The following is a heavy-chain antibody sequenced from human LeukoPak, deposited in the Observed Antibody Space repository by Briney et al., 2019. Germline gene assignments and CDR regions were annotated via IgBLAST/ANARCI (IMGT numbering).Heavy chain of an antibody. J-gene: IGHJ4*02. D-gene: IGHD5-12*01. CDR3: ARDRAMIAAGGYFDY. CDR2: INWNGGAT. CDR1: GFTFDDYG. Sequence: GGSLRLSCAASGFTFDDYGMSWVRQAPGKGLEWVSGINWNGGATGYADSVKGRFTISRDNAKNSLYLQMNSLRAEDTALYYCARDRAMIAAGGYFDYWGQGTLVTVSS. V-gene: IGHV3-20*04.